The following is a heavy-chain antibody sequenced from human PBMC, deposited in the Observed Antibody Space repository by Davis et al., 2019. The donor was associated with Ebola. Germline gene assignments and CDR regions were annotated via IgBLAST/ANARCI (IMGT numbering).Heavy chain of an antibody. J-gene: IGHJ4*02. CDR3: ARDLRVGAYDY. CDR1: GYTFTSYY. Sequence: AASVKVSCKASGYTFTSYYMHWVRQAPGQGLEWMGRINPNSGGTNYAQKFQGRVTMTRDTSISTAYMELSRLRSDDTAVYYCARDLRVGAYDYWGQGTLVTVSS. CDR2: INPNSGGT. D-gene: IGHD1-26*01. V-gene: IGHV1-2*06.